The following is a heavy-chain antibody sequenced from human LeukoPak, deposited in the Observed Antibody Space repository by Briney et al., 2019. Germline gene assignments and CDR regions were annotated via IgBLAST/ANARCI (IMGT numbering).Heavy chain of an antibody. Sequence: GGSLRLSCAASGFTFDDYAMHWVRQAPGKGLEWVSLISGDGGSTYYADSVKGRFTISRDNSENSLFLQMNSLRTEDTALYYCAKDFGSSGYYPYFDYWGQGTLVTVSS. J-gene: IGHJ4*02. CDR2: ISGDGGST. CDR3: AKDFGSSGYYPYFDY. D-gene: IGHD3-22*01. CDR1: GFTFDDYA. V-gene: IGHV3-43*02.